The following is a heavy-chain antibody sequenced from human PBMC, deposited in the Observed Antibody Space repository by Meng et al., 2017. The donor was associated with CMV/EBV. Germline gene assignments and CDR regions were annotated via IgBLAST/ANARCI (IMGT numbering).Heavy chain of an antibody. CDR2: INPNSGGT. J-gene: IGHJ4*02. V-gene: IGHV1-2*02. Sequence: GESLKISCKASGYTFTGYYMHWVRQAPGQGLEWMGWINPNSGGTNYAQKFQGRVTMTRDTSISTAYMELSRLRSDDTAVYYCARKASRITIFGVVYYFDYWGQGTLVTVSS. CDR3: ARKASRITIFGVVYYFDY. D-gene: IGHD3-3*01. CDR1: GYTFTGYY.